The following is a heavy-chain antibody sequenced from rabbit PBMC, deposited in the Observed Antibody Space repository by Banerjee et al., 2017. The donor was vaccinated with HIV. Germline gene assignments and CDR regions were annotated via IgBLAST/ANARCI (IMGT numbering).Heavy chain of an antibody. CDR1: GFDFSSYY. J-gene: IGHJ6*01. CDR3: ARELVVVLMGLGYYGMDL. CDR2: IDPVFDST. Sequence: QLKESGGGLVQPGESLKLSCKASGFDFSSYYMSWVRQAPGKGLEWIAYIDPVFDSTYYASWVSGRFTISSHNAQNTLYLQLNSLTAADTATYFCARELVVVLMGLGYYGMDLWGPGTLVTVS. D-gene: IGHD3-1*01. V-gene: IGHV1S7*01.